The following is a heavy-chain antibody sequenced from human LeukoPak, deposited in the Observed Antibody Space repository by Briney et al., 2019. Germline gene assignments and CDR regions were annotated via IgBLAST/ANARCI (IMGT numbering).Heavy chain of an antibody. D-gene: IGHD6-13*01. CDR3: ARDVGITVADSFDP. CDR1: GYTFTSYG. Sequence: ASVKVSCKASGYTFTSYGISWVRQAPGQGLEWMGWISAYNGNTNYAQKFQGRVTMTTDTSTSTVYMEVRGLRSDDTAMYYCARDVGITVADSFDPWGQGTLVTVSS. CDR2: ISAYNGNT. V-gene: IGHV1-18*01. J-gene: IGHJ5*02.